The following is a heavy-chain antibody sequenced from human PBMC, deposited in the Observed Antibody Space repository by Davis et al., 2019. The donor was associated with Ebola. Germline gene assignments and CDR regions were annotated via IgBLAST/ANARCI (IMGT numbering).Heavy chain of an antibody. D-gene: IGHD6-19*01. CDR1: GGSFSGYY. CDR3: ARAQGDLAVAGLHGMDV. J-gene: IGHJ6*02. V-gene: IGHV3-7*04. CDR2: IKQDGSEK. Sequence: PSETLSLTCAVYGGSFSGYYWSWVRQAPGKGLEWVANIKQDGSEKYYVDSVKGRFTISRDNAKNSLYLQMNSLRAEDTAVYYCARAQGDLAVAGLHGMDVWGQGTTVTVSS.